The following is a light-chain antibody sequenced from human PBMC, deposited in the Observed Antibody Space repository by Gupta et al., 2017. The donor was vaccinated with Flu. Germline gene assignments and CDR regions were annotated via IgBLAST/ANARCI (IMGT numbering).Light chain of an antibody. CDR2: GAS. J-gene: IGKJ5*01. CDR3: QQYRNLIT. Sequence: EIVLTQSPGTLSLSPGERATLSCRASQSVGSSYLAWYQQKPGQALRLLIYGASLRATGIPDRFSGSGSGTDFTLTISRLEPEDFAVYYCQQYRNLITFGQGTRLEIQ. CDR1: QSVGSSY. V-gene: IGKV3-20*01.